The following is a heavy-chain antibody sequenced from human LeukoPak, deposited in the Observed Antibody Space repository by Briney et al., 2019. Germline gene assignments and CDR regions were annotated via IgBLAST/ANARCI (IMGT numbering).Heavy chain of an antibody. CDR2: IYPGDSDT. J-gene: IGHJ4*02. CDR3: ARHAQYSSAFSDFDY. V-gene: IGHV5-51*01. CDR1: GYNFSSNW. Sequence: GESLKISCKASGYNFSSNWIAWVRQMPGKGLEWMGIIYPGDSDTRYNPSFQGQVTISADKSISTAYLQWSSLKASDTAMYYCARHAQYSSAFSDFDYWGQGTLVTVSS. D-gene: IGHD6-19*01.